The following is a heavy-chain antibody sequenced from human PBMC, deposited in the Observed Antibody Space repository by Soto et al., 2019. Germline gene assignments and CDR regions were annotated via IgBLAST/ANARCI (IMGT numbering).Heavy chain of an antibody. CDR1: GFTFSDYS. CDR2: ITSTGSYI. D-gene: IGHD6-13*01. Sequence: GVSLRLSCAASGFTFSDYSMNWVRQAPGKGLEWLSSITSTGSYIYYADSVKGRFTISRDNAGSSLFLQMNSLRAEDTAMYYCARDPPYTSSWSSFDYWGQGTLFTFSP. J-gene: IGHJ4*02. V-gene: IGHV3-21*01. CDR3: ARDPPYTSSWSSFDY.